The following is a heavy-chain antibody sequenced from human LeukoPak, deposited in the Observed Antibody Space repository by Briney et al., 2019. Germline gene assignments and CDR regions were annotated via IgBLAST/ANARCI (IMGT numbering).Heavy chain of an antibody. Sequence: GASVKVSCKASGGTFSSYAISWVRQAPGQGLEWMGGIIPIFGTANYAQKFRGRVTITADESTSTAYMELSSLRSEDTAVYYCARDHPHNWGLFDYWGQGTLVTVSS. V-gene: IGHV1-69*13. CDR2: IIPIFGTA. CDR3: ARDHPHNWGLFDY. CDR1: GGTFSSYA. D-gene: IGHD1-1*01. J-gene: IGHJ4*02.